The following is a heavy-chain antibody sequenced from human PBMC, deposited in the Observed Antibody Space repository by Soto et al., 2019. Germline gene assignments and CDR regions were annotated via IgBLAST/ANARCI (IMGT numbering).Heavy chain of an antibody. CDR1: GYTFTSYG. J-gene: IGHJ5*02. Sequence: ASVKVSCKASGYTFTSYGISWGRQAPGKGLEWMGIINASSGSTSYAQKLQGRVTMTRDTSTSTVYMELSSLRSEDTAVYYCARGQWISAVAGTELSWFDPWGQGTLVTVSS. V-gene: IGHV1-46*03. CDR3: ARGQWISAVAGTELSWFDP. D-gene: IGHD6-19*01. CDR2: INASSGST.